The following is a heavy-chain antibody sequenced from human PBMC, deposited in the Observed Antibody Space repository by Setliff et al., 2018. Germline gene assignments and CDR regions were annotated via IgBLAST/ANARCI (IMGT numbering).Heavy chain of an antibody. V-gene: IGHV4-59*01. Sequence: SETLSLTCNVSGGSISSYSWSWIRQAPGKGLEWIGYLYYSWNPNYNPSLKSRVTISGDTSQNYFSLKLTSVTEADTAVYYCARGPPGYYYYMYVWGQGTTVTVSS. J-gene: IGHJ6*03. CDR2: LYYSWNP. CDR1: GGSISSYS. CDR3: ARGPPGYYYYMYV.